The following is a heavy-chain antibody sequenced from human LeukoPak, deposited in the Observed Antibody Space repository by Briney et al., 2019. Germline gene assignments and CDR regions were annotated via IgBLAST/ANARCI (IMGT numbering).Heavy chain of an antibody. Sequence: GGSLRLSCAASGFTVSTYAMSWVRQAPGKGLEWVSAISGSGGSTYFADSVKGRFTISRDNSKNTLYLQMNSLRAEDTAVYYCARARSSYGYGDAFDIWGQGTMVTVSS. CDR3: ARARSSYGYGDAFDI. CDR2: ISGSGGST. V-gene: IGHV3-23*01. J-gene: IGHJ3*02. D-gene: IGHD5-18*01. CDR1: GFTVSTYA.